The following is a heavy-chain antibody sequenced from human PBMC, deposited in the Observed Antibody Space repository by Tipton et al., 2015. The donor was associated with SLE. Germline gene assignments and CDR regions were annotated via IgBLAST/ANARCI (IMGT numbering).Heavy chain of an antibody. V-gene: IGHV4-39*07. CDR1: GGSISSSSYY. D-gene: IGHD6-6*01. CDR2: INHSGST. Sequence: TLSLTCTVSGGSISSSSYYWGWIRQPPGKGLEWIGEINHSGSTNYNPSLKSRVTISVDTSKNQFSLKLSSVTAADTAVYYCARGPRASIAARKAFDIWGQGTMVTVSS. CDR3: ARGPRASIAARKAFDI. J-gene: IGHJ3*02.